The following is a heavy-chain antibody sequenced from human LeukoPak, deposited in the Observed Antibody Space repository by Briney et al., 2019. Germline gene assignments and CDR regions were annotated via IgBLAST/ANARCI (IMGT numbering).Heavy chain of an antibody. D-gene: IGHD2-15*01. CDR2: IYTSGST. V-gene: IGHV4-4*07. J-gene: IGHJ5*02. CDR3: ARYPRYCSGGSCKSHWFDP. Sequence: SETLSLTCTVSGGSISSYYWSWIRQPAGKGLEWIGRIYTSGSTNYNPSLKSRVTMSVDTSKNQFSLKLSSVTAADTAVYYCARYPRYCSGGSCKSHWFDPWGQGTLVTVSS. CDR1: GGSISSYY.